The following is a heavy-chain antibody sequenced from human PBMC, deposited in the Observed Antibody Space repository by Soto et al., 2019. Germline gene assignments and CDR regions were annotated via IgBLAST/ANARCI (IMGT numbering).Heavy chain of an antibody. D-gene: IGHD6-6*01. V-gene: IGHV1-8*02. J-gene: IGHJ4*01. CDR2: MNPKSGNT. CDR3: AKGVSSSSKTYDY. CDR1: GYTFTSYD. Sequence: ASVKVSCKASGYTFTSYDINWVRQAPGQGLEWIGWMNPKSGNTGYAQKFQGRVTMTRDTSISTAYMELSSLRSEDTAVYYCAKGVSSSSKTYDYWGHGTLVTVSS.